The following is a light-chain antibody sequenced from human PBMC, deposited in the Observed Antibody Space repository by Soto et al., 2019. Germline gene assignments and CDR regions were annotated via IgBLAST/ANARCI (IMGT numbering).Light chain of an antibody. CDR3: SSYTGSGTDV. CDR1: SSDVGGYNY. Sequence: QSALTQPASVSGSPGQSITISCTGTSSDVGGYNYVSWYQQYPGKAHKLMIFDVSNRPSGVSDRFSGSKSGDTASLTISGLQAEDEADYYCSSYTGSGTDVFGTGTKVTVL. J-gene: IGLJ1*01. CDR2: DVS. V-gene: IGLV2-14*01.